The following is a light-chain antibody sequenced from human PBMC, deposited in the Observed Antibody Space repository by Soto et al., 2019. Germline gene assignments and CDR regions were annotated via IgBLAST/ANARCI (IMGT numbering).Light chain of an antibody. V-gene: IGKV3-20*01. Sequence: GLSQSACTLSLSPGERATLSCRASQTFSNSFLSWFQQKPGQAPRLLIYGASSRATGIPDRFSGSGSGTDFTLTITRLEPEDSAVYFCQQYTGPPTTFGQGTRLAI. J-gene: IGKJ5*01. CDR1: QTFSNSF. CDR2: GAS. CDR3: QQYTGPPTT.